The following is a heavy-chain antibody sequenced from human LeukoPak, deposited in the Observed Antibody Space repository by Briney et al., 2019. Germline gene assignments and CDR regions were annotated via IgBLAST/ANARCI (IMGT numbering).Heavy chain of an antibody. J-gene: IGHJ3*02. CDR3: ARDGPGAFDI. Sequence: PGGSLRLSCVASGFTFTTFWMAWVRQAPGKGLEWVANINEDGSEERYVDSVQGRFIISRDNSKNTLYLQMGSLRAEDMAVYYCARDGPGAFDIWGQGTMVTVSS. CDR2: INEDGSEE. CDR1: GFTFTTFW. V-gene: IGHV3-7*01.